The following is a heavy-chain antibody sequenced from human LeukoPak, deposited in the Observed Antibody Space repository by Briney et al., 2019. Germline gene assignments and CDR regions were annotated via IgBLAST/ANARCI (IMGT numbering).Heavy chain of an antibody. CDR3: ARALRITIFGVAWFDP. CDR1: GGSFSGYY. D-gene: IGHD3-3*01. CDR2: INHSGST. J-gene: IGHJ5*02. Sequence: PSETLSLTCAVYGGSFSGYYWSWIRQPPGKGLEWIGEINHSGSTNYNPSLKSRVTISVDTSKNQFSLKLSSVTAADTAVYYCARALRITIFGVAWFDPWGQGTLVTVSS. V-gene: IGHV4-34*01.